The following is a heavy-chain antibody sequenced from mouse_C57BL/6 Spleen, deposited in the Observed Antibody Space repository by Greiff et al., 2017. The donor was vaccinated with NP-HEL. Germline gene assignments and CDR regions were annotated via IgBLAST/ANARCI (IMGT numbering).Heavy chain of an antibody. CDR3: ARSRDGYPFAY. CDR1: GYTFTSYW. D-gene: IGHD2-3*01. Sequence: QVQLQQPGAELVKPGASVTLSCKVSGYTFTSYWMHWVKQRPGQGLEWIGMIHPNSGSTNYNEKFKSKATLTVDKSSSTAYMQLSSLTSEDSAVYYCARSRDGYPFAYWGQGTLVTVSA. J-gene: IGHJ3*01. V-gene: IGHV1-64*01. CDR2: IHPNSGST.